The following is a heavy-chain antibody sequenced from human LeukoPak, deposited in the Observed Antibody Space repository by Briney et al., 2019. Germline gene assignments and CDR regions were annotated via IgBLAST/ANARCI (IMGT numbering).Heavy chain of an antibody. J-gene: IGHJ4*02. CDR1: GFTFSSYA. V-gene: IGHV3-23*01. CDR3: AKDREGTIADYFDY. D-gene: IGHD1-7*01. Sequence: PGESLRLSCAPCGFTFSSYAMSWVRQAPGKGLQWVSSISGSGGSTYYADSVKGRFTISRDNSKNTLYLQMNSLRGEDTAVYYCAKDREGTIADYFDYWGQGTLVTVSS. CDR2: ISGSGGST.